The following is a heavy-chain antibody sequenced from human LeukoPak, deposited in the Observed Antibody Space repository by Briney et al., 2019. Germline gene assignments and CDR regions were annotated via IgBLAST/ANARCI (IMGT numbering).Heavy chain of an antibody. Sequence: GGSLRLSCAASGFTFSSCEMNWVRQAPGKGLEWVSYISSSGSTIYYADSVKGRYTISRDNAKNPLYLQMNSLRAEDTAVYYCARGPMVRGVIIRRSKSGYFDYWGQGTLVTVSS. J-gene: IGHJ4*02. V-gene: IGHV3-48*03. CDR3: ARGPMVRGVIIRRSKSGYFDY. D-gene: IGHD3-10*01. CDR2: ISSSGSTI. CDR1: GFTFSSCE.